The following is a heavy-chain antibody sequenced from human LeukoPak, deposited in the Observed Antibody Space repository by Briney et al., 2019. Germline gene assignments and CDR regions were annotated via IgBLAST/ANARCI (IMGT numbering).Heavy chain of an antibody. J-gene: IGHJ4*02. CDR1: GFTFSSYT. CDR3: ARGLRQYYYDSSGYLLFDY. CDR2: ISSSSNSI. V-gene: IGHV3-48*01. D-gene: IGHD3-22*01. Sequence: GGSLRLSCAASGFTFSSYTMNWVRQAPGKGLEWVSYISSSSNSIFYADSVKGRFTVSRDNAKNSLYLQMNSLRAEDTAVYYCARGLRQYYYDSSGYLLFDYWGQGTLVTVSS.